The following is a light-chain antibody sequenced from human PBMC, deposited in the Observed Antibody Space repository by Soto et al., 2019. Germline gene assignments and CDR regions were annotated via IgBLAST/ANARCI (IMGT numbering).Light chain of an antibody. J-gene: IGLJ2*01. V-gene: IGLV2-14*03. CDR2: DVN. Sequence: QSALTQPASVSGSPGQSITISCTGTSSDIGAYNFGSWYQQHPGKAPKLMLYDVNIRPSGVSNRFSGSKSGNTASLTISGLAAEDQADYYCTSWTTSTTMIFGRGTKLTVL. CDR1: SSDIGAYNF. CDR3: TSWTTSTTMI.